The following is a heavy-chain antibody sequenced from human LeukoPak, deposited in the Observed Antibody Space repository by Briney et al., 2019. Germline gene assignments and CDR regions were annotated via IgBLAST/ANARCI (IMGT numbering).Heavy chain of an antibody. J-gene: IGHJ6*03. V-gene: IGHV4-4*07. CDR2: IYTSGST. D-gene: IGHD6-19*01. CDR3: ARDGPYSSGWYRDYYYMDV. CDR1: GGSISSYY. Sequence: PSEILSLTCTVSGGSISSYYWSWIRQPAGKGLEWIGRIYTSGSTDYNPSLKSRVTMSVDTSKNQFSLKLSSVTAADTAVYYCARDGPYSSGWYRDYYYMDVWGKGTTVTVSS.